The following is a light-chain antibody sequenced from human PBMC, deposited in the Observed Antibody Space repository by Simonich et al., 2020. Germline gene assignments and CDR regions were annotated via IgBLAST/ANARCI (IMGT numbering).Light chain of an antibody. Sequence: DIVMTQSPDSLAVPLGERATINCKSSQSVLYSSNNKNYLAWYQQKPGKPPKRLIYWASTRESGVPDRFSGSGSGTDFTLTISSLQAEDVAVYYCQQYYSTPLTFGGGTKVEIK. J-gene: IGKJ4*01. CDR3: QQYYSTPLT. CDR2: WAS. CDR1: QSVLYSSNNKNY. V-gene: IGKV4-1*01.